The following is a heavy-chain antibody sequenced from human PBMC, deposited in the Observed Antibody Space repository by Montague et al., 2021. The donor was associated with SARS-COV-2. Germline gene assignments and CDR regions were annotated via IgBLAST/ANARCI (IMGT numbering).Heavy chain of an antibody. J-gene: IGHJ3*02. V-gene: IGHV4-59*01. CDR3: ASREPLGADDAFDI. CDR2: ISYCGST. CDR1: GGSSSSDN. D-gene: IGHD1-26*01. Sequence: SETLSLTCTVSGGSSSSDNWCWIWQPPGKGQEWIGYISYCGSTTNYPSPKSRVTITVDMYKNQFSLKLSSATAADTAVYYCASREPLGADDAFDIWGQGTMVTVSS.